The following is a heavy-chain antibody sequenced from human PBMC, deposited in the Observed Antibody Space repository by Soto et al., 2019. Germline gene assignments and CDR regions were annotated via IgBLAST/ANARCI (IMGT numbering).Heavy chain of an antibody. J-gene: IGHJ3*01. CDR2: IYQTGTT. V-gene: IGHV4-4*02. CDR1: GASISAGHW. Sequence: QVHLQESGPGLVKPSGTLSLTCTVSGASISAGHWWSWVRQSPGKGLEWIGEIYQTGTTDYNPSLKRRVFISVDNSKNQFSLNLRSVTAADTALYYCARDRGTTMTGDAFDVWGRGTMVTVSS. D-gene: IGHD3-16*01. CDR3: ARDRGTTMTGDAFDV.